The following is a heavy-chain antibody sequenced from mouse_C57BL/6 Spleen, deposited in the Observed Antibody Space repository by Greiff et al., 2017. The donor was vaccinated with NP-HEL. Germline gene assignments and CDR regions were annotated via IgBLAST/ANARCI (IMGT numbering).Heavy chain of an antibody. Sequence: EVKLVESEGGLVQPGSSMKLSCTASGFTFSDYYMAWVRQVPEKGLEWVANINYDGSSTYYLDSLKSRFIISRDNAKNILYLQMSSLKSEDTATYYCARGLYGSRYYAMDYWGQGTSVTVSS. V-gene: IGHV5-16*01. CDR2: INYDGSST. J-gene: IGHJ4*01. CDR1: GFTFSDYY. D-gene: IGHD1-1*01. CDR3: ARGLYGSRYYAMDY.